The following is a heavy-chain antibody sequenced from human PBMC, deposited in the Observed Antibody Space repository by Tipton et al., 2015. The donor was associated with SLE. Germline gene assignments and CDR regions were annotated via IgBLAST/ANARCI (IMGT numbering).Heavy chain of an antibody. J-gene: IGHJ4*02. V-gene: IGHV4-59*01. D-gene: IGHD3-22*01. CDR3: ARGEYYDSSGYGN. Sequence: TLSLTCAVYGGSFSGYYWSWIRQPPGKGLEWIGYIYYSGSTNYNPSLKSRVTISVDTSKNQFSLKLSSVTAADTAVYYCARGEYYDSSGYGNWGQGTLVTVSS. CDR1: GGSFSGYY. CDR2: IYYSGST.